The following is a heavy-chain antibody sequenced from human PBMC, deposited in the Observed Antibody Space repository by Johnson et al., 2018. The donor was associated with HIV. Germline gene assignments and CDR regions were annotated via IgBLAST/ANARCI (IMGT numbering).Heavy chain of an antibody. CDR3: AKPYYYDGSGYLGAFDI. V-gene: IGHV3-38*03. CDR2: ISGGST. Sequence: EVQLVESGGGLVQPRGSLRLSCAASGFTVSSNQMSWIRQAPGKGLEWVSSISGGSTYYADSRKGRFTISRDNSKNTLYLQMNNLRAEDTAVYYCAKPYYYDGSGYLGAFDIWGQRTMVTVSS. CDR1: GFTVSSNQ. D-gene: IGHD3-22*01. J-gene: IGHJ3*02.